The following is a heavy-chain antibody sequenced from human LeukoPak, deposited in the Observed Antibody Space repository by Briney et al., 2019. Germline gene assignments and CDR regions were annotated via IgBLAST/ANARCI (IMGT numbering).Heavy chain of an antibody. CDR1: GYTFTSYY. CDR3: AASYDSSGYYFLLLDY. V-gene: IGHV1-46*01. J-gene: IGHJ4*02. CDR2: INPSGGST. Sequence: ASVKVSCKASGYTFTSYYMHWVRQAPGQGLEWIGIINPSGGSTSYAQKFQGRVTMTRDTSTSTVYMELSSLRSEDTAVYYCAASYDSSGYYFLLLDYWGQGTLVTVSS. D-gene: IGHD3-22*01.